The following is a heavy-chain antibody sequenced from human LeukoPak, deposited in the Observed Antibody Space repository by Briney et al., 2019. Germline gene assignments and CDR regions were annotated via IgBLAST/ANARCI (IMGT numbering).Heavy chain of an antibody. CDR3: ARPQIRTGWNDALDI. D-gene: IGHD1-1*01. CDR1: GGTFSSYA. J-gene: IGHJ3*02. Sequence: GASVKVSCKASGGTFSSYAISWVRQAPGQGLEWMGRIIPILGIADYAQKFQGRVTITADKSTSTAYMELSSLRSEDTAVYYCARPQIRTGWNDALDIWGQGTMVTVSS. CDR2: IIPILGIA. V-gene: IGHV1-69*04.